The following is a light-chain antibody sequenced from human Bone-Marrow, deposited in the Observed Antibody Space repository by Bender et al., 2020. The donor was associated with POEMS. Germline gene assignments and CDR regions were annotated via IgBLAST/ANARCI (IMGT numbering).Light chain of an antibody. J-gene: IGLJ3*02. CDR3: ATWDDSLNGWV. CDR2: NNS. V-gene: IGLV1-44*01. Sequence: QSVLTQPPSASGTPGQRVTISCSGSSSKFGSYPVNWYQQLPGAAPKLVIFNNSQRPSGVPDRFSGSNSGNSASLSISRLLSDDEADFYCATWDDSLNGWVFGGGTKLTVL. CDR1: SSKFGSYP.